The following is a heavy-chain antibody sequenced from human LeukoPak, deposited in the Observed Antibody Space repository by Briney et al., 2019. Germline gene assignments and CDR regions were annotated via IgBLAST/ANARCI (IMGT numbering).Heavy chain of an antibody. CDR3: AKSGLNRFDY. V-gene: IGHV3-23*01. CDR1: GFTFSDYY. Sequence: SGGSLRLSCAASGFTFSDYYMSWIRQAPGKGLEWVSTISGGGGSTYFAGSVKGRFTISRDNSKNTLYLQMNSLRAEDTAVYYCAKSGLNRFDYWGQGTLVTVSS. J-gene: IGHJ4*02. D-gene: IGHD2-15*01. CDR2: ISGGGGST.